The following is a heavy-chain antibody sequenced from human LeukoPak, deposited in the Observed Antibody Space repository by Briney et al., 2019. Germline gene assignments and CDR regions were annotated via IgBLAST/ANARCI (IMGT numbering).Heavy chain of an antibody. CDR1: GGSISSCSYY. V-gene: IGHV4-39*07. CDR2: IYYSGST. CDR3: ARGSWVWFGELSY. Sequence: SETLSLTYTVSGGSISSCSYYWGWIHQPPGKGLEWIGSIYYSGSTYYNPSLKSRVTISVDTSKNQFSLKLSSVTAADTAVYYCARGSWVWFGELSYWGLGTLVIVSS. D-gene: IGHD3-10*01. J-gene: IGHJ4*02.